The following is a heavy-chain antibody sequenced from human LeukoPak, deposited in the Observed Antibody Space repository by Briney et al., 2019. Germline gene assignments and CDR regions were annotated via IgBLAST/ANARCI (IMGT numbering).Heavy chain of an antibody. J-gene: IGHJ6*02. D-gene: IGHD2-2*01. CDR1: GFTFDDNA. Sequence: PGGSLRLSCAASGFTFDDNAMHWVRQAPGKGLEWVSLISGDGGSTYYADSVKGRFTISRDNSKNSLYLQMNSLRTEDTALYYCAKVLTYCSSTSCPPDGMDVWGQGTTVTVSS. V-gene: IGHV3-43*02. CDR3: AKVLTYCSSTSCPPDGMDV. CDR2: ISGDGGST.